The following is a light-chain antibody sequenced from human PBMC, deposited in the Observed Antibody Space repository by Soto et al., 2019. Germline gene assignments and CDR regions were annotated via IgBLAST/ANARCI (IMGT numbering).Light chain of an antibody. J-gene: IGLJ3*02. V-gene: IGLV6-57*04. CDR1: SGSIASNF. CDR3: QSYSSSNPWV. CDR2: END. Sequence: FMLTQPHSVSESPGKTVTISCTRSSGSIASNFVQWYQQRPGSAPTTVIYENDERPSGVPDRFSGSIDSSSNSASLTISGLKTEDEADYYCQSYSSSNPWVIGGGTQLTVL.